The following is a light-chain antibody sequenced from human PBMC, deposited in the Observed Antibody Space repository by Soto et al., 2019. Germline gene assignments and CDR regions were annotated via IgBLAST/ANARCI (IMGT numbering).Light chain of an antibody. CDR3: QSYDSSLSLDV. Sequence: QSVLTQPPSVSGAPGQRVTISCTGSSSNIGAGYDVHWYQQLPGTAPKLLIYANSNRPSGVPDRFSGSKSGTSASLAITGLQAEDEADYYCQSYDSSLSLDVFGTGTQLTVL. CDR2: ANS. CDR1: SSNIGAGYD. J-gene: IGLJ7*01. V-gene: IGLV1-40*01.